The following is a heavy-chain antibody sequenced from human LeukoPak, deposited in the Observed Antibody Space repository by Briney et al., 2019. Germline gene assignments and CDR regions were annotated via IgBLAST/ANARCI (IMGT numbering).Heavy chain of an antibody. CDR3: ARAYVWGSYRGNGFDY. D-gene: IGHD3-16*02. J-gene: IGHJ4*02. CDR1: GYTFTGYY. Sequence: GASVKVSCKASGYTFTGYYMHWVRQAPGQGLEWMGWISAYNGNTNYAQKLQGRVTMTTDTSTSTAYMELRSLRSDDTAVYYCARAYVWGSYRGNGFDYWGQGTLVTVSS. CDR2: ISAYNGNT. V-gene: IGHV1-18*01.